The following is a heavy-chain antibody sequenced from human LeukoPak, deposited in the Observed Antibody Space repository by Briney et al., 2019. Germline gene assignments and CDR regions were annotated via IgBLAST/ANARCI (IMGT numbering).Heavy chain of an antibody. CDR1: GFTFSSYW. D-gene: IGHD3-10*01. V-gene: IGHV3-7*03. CDR3: AKDRGWFGGSLANFDS. Sequence: GGSLRLSCAASGFTFSSYWMSWVRQAPGKGLEWVANIKQDGSEKYYVDSVKGRFSISRDNSKNTLYVQMNSLRAEDTAVYYCAKDRGWFGGSLANFDSWGQGTLVTVSS. CDR2: IKQDGSEK. J-gene: IGHJ4*02.